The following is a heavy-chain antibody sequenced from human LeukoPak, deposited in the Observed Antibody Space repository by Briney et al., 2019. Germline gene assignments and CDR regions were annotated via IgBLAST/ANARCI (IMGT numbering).Heavy chain of an antibody. CDR2: SRNKANSYTT. CDR1: GFTFSSHG. D-gene: IGHD1-1*01. CDR3: ARRNWNSHDY. J-gene: IGHJ4*02. Sequence: PGRSLRLSCAASGFTFSSHGMHWVRQAPGKGLEWVGRSRNKANSYTTEYAASVKGRFTISRADSKNSLYLQMNSLKTEDTAVYYCARRNWNSHDYWGQGTLVTVSS. V-gene: IGHV3-72*01.